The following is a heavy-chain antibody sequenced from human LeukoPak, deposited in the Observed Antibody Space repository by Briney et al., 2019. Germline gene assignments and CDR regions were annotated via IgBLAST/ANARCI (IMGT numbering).Heavy chain of an antibody. D-gene: IGHD6-19*01. Sequence: PSGTLSLTCAVSGGSIGSVNWWSWVRQPPGKGLEWIGEIYHSGSTNYNPSLKSRVTISVDKSKNQFSLKLSSVTAADTAVYYCARPSGWYKGCFDYWGQGTLVTVSS. J-gene: IGHJ4*02. CDR1: GGSIGSVNW. CDR2: IYHSGST. CDR3: ARPSGWYKGCFDY. V-gene: IGHV4-4*02.